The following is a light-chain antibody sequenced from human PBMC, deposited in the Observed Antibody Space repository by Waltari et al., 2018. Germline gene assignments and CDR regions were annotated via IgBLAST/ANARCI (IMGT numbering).Light chain of an antibody. Sequence: NVLTQSPGTLSLSPGERATLSCRASQSVTNTYLAWYQQQPGQAPRLLIYGVSSRATGIPDRFSGSGSGTDFTLTIGRLEPEDSAVYFCHLYGSARTFGGGTRVEIK. CDR3: HLYGSART. CDR1: QSVTNTY. CDR2: GVS. J-gene: IGKJ4*01. V-gene: IGKV3-20*01.